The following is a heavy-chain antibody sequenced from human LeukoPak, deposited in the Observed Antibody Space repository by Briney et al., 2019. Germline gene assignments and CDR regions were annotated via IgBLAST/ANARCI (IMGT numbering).Heavy chain of an antibody. CDR2: IKYDGSAT. D-gene: IGHD4-17*01. J-gene: IGHJ4*02. CDR1: GFTFSNYW. V-gene: IGHV3-74*01. CDR3: ATPDRHYGSPGGY. Sequence: GGSLRLSCAASGFTFSNYWMHWIRQVPGKGLVWVSHIKYDGSATNYADSVKGRFTISRDNAKNTLYLQMNSLRAEDTAVYYCATPDRHYGSPGGYWGQGTLVTVSS.